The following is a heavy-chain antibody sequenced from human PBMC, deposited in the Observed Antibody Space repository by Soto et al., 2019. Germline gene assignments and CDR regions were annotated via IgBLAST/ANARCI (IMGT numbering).Heavy chain of an antibody. V-gene: IGHV3-23*01. D-gene: IGHD4-17*01. CDR1: GFTFSNCG. CDR2: ISTNGDTA. Sequence: PGGSLRLSCAASGFTFSNCGMNWVRQAPGKGLEWVSGISTNGDTANYADSVKGRFTISRDNSKNALYMQMNGLRPEDTAVYYCAKDLSRWPHYEFDSWGQGTLVTVSS. J-gene: IGHJ5*01. CDR3: AKDLSRWPHYEFDS.